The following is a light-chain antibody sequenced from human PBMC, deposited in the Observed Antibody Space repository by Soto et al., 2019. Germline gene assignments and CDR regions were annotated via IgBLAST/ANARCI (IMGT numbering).Light chain of an antibody. J-gene: IGKJ1*01. Sequence: DIQMTQSPSILSAAVGYSVSITCLASQSISSWLAWYQQKPGKDPKLLIYDASSSESGVPSRFSGSGSGTDFTLTISSLHTDESATYYCQQYNAYSWTFGQGTKVDIK. CDR2: DAS. V-gene: IGKV1-5*01. CDR3: QQYNAYSWT. CDR1: QSISSW.